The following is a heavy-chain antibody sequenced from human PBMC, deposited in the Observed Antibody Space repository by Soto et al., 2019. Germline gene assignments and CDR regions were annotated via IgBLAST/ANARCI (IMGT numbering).Heavy chain of an antibody. Sequence: QVQLVQSGAEVKKPGASVKVSCKASGYTFTGYYMHWVRQAPGQGLEWMGWINPNSGGTNYAQKFQGWVTMTRDTSMSTAYMELSRLRSDDTAVYYCAREGPHNRRYSSGWDYFDYWGQGTLVTVSS. CDR2: INPNSGGT. D-gene: IGHD6-19*01. V-gene: IGHV1-2*04. CDR3: AREGPHNRRYSSGWDYFDY. CDR1: GYTFTGYY. J-gene: IGHJ4*02.